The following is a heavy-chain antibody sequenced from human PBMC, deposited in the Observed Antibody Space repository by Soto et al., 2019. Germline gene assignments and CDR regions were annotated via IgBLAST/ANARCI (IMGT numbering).Heavy chain of an antibody. D-gene: IGHD3-10*01. J-gene: IGHJ4*02. CDR2: IYYSGST. CDR3: ARGRVVASGSDLFDY. CDR1: GGSISSGGYY. V-gene: IGHV4-31*03. Sequence: QVQLQESGPGLVKPSQTLSLTCTVSGGSISSGGYYWSWIRQHPGKGLEWIGYIYYSGSTYYNPSLKSRVTLSVDTSKNQFSLKLSSVTAADTAVYYCARGRVVASGSDLFDYWGQGTLVTVSS.